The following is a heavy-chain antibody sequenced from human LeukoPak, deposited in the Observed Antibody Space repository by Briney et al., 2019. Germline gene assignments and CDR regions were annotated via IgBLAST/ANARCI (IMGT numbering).Heavy chain of an antibody. CDR2: INPNSGGT. V-gene: IGHV1-2*02. Sequence: GASVKVSCKASGGTFSSYAISWVRQAPGQGLEWMGWINPNSGGTNYAQKFQGRVTMTRDTSISTAYMELSRLRSDDTAVYYCARELTLRWRWFDPWGQGTLVTVSS. CDR1: GGTFSSYA. CDR3: ARELTLRWRWFDP. D-gene: IGHD5-24*01. J-gene: IGHJ5*02.